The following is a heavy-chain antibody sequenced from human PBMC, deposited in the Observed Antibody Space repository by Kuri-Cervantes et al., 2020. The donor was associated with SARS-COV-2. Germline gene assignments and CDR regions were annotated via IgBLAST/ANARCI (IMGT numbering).Heavy chain of an antibody. CDR3: ARVDGTGGYSYGFPLYFDY. V-gene: IGHV4-30-4*08. J-gene: IGHJ4*02. CDR1: GGSISSGDYY. Sequence: LRLSCPVSGGSISSGDYYWSWIRQPPGKGLEWIGYIYYSGSTYYNPSLKSRVTISVDTSKNQFSLKLSSVTAADTAVYYCARVDGTGGYSYGFPLYFDYWGQGTLVTVSS. D-gene: IGHD5-18*01. CDR2: IYYSGST.